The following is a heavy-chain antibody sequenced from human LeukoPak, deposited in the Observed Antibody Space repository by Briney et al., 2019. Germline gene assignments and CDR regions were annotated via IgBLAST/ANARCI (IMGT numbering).Heavy chain of an antibody. V-gene: IGHV4-34*01. J-gene: IGHJ6*03. D-gene: IGHD3-10*01. Sequence: SETLSLTCAVYGGSFSGYYWSWIRQPPGKGLEWIGEINHSGSTNYNPSLKSRVTISVDTSKNQFSLKLSSVTAADTAVYYCARSKGGVWFGDATKNYYMDVWGKGTTVTVSS. CDR2: INHSGST. CDR1: GGSFSGYY. CDR3: ARSKGGVWFGDATKNYYMDV.